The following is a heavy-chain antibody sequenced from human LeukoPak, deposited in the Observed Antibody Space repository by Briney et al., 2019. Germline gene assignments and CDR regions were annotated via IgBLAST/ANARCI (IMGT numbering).Heavy chain of an antibody. CDR3: ARLENWAFDY. D-gene: IGHD7-27*01. V-gene: IGHV6-1*01. CDR1: GDSVSSNSAT. J-gene: IGHJ4*02. CDR2: TYYRSNWYN. Sequence: SQTLSLTCAISGDSVSSNSATWNWIRQSPSRGLEWLGWTYYRSNWYNDSAVSVKSRIIINPDTSKNQFSLQLNSVTPEDTAVYYCARLENWAFDYWGQGALITVSP.